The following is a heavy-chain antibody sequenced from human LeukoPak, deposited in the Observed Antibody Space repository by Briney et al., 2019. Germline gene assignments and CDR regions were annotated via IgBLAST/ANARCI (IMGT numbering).Heavy chain of an antibody. J-gene: IGHJ4*02. Sequence: GGSLRLSCAASGFTFSSYAMSWVRQAPGKGLEWVSAISGSGGSTYYADSVKGRFTISRDNSKNTLYLQMNSLRAEDTAVYYCAKDDGSSSWYGYFDYWGQGTLVTVSS. D-gene: IGHD6-13*01. CDR2: ISGSGGST. V-gene: IGHV3-23*01. CDR1: GFTFSSYA. CDR3: AKDDGSSSWYGYFDY.